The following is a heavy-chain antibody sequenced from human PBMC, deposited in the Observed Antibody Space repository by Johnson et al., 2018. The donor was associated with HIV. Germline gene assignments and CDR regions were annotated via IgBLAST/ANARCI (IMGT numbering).Heavy chain of an antibody. V-gene: IGHV3-23*04. J-gene: IGHJ3*02. CDR3: ARPGGDYSAFDI. CDR1: GFTFRSYA. D-gene: IGHD4-17*01. Sequence: VQLVESGGGVVQPGRSLRLSCAASGFTFRSYAMGWVRQAPGEGLEWVSVVSATGGSTYYADSVKGRFTISRDNSKNTLYLQMNSLRAEDTAVYYCARPGGDYSAFDIWGQGTMVTVSS. CDR2: VSATGGST.